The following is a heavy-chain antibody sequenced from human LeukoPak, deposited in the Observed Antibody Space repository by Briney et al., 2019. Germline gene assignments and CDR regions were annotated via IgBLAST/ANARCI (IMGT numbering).Heavy chain of an antibody. V-gene: IGHV4-61*02. Sequence: PSETLSLTCTVSGGSISSSSYYWSWIRQPAGKGLEWIGRIYTSGSTNYNPSLKSRVTMSVDTSKNQFSLKLSSVTAADTAVYYCARGLSVLLWFGDPVEAFDIWGQGTMVTVSS. D-gene: IGHD3-10*01. CDR3: ARGLSVLLWFGDPVEAFDI. J-gene: IGHJ3*02. CDR1: GGSISSSSYY. CDR2: IYTSGST.